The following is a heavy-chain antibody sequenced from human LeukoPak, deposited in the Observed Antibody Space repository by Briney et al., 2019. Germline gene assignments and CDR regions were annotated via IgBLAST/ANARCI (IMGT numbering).Heavy chain of an antibody. CDR3: ARGALGYCNSINCPQLDY. Sequence: TGGSLRLSCAASGFTFSTYEMNWVRQAPGKGLEWIAYIGSSGINIYYGEYVKGRFTISRDNAKNSLYLQMNSLRTEDTAVYYCARGALGYCNSINCPQLDYWGQGTLVTVSS. CDR2: IGSSGINI. D-gene: IGHD2-2*01. CDR1: GFTFSTYE. V-gene: IGHV3-48*03. J-gene: IGHJ4*02.